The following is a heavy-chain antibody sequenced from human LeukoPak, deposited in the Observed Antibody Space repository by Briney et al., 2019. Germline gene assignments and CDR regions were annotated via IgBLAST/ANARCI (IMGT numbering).Heavy chain of an antibody. CDR3: ARHGYSSGWWEGYYYYYGMDV. J-gene: IGHJ6*02. V-gene: IGHV4-34*01. CDR1: GGSSSGYY. Sequence: SETLALTCAVYGGSSSGYYWSWIRQSPGKGLEWIGEINHSGSANYNPSLKSRVTISVDTSKNQFSLKLSSVTAADTAVYYCARHGYSSGWWEGYYYYYGMDVWGQGTTVTVSS. CDR2: INHSGSA. D-gene: IGHD6-19*01.